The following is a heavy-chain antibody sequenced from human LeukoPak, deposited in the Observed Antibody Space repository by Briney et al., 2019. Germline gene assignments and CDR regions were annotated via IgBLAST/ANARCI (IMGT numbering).Heavy chain of an antibody. D-gene: IGHD6-19*01. Sequence: GGSLRLSCAASGFTFSDYYMRWIRQAPGQGLEWVSYINSGGSATYYADSLKGRFTISRDNAKKSLYLQMNSLRAEDSAMYYCTRLGRGSIPVAGTGYWGQGTLVTVSS. CDR1: GFTFSDYY. V-gene: IGHV3-11*04. CDR2: INSGGSAT. J-gene: IGHJ4*02. CDR3: TRLGRGSIPVAGTGY.